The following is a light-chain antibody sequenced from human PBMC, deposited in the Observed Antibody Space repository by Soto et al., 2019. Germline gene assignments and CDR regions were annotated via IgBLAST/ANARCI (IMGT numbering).Light chain of an antibody. CDR1: QSISKY. CDR2: AAS. V-gene: IGKV1-39*01. J-gene: IGKJ2*01. Sequence: DIQMTQSPSSLSASVGDRVTITCRASQSISKYLNWYQQKPGQAPNLLIYAASTLQSGVPSRFSGGGSGTDFTLTISSLQPEDFATYYCQQSYSTPPDTFGQGTKLEIK. CDR3: QQSYSTPPDT.